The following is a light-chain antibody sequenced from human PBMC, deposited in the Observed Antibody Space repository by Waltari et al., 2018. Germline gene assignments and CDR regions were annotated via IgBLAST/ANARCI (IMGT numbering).Light chain of an antibody. V-gene: IGLV3-1*01. J-gene: IGLJ3*02. Sequence: SSELTQPPSVSVSPGQTASITCSGDILGSKYASWYQHKPGQSPLLVIYQDIYRPSGIPDRFSCSKSGNTATLAISGTQAMDDADYYCQALGSNRWVFGGGTKLTVL. CDR3: QALGSNRWV. CDR2: QDI. CDR1: ILGSKY.